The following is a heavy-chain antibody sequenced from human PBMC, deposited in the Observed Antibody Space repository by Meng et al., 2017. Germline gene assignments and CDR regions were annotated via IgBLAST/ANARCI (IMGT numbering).Heavy chain of an antibody. J-gene: IGHJ4*02. CDR1: GYPFTGYY. V-gene: IGHV1-2*06. CDR3: YGDYSQGPN. CDR2: INPNSGGT. D-gene: IGHD4-17*01. Sequence: VQLVQSGAEVKKPGASVKVSCKASGYPFTGYYMHWVRQAPGQGLEWMGRINPNSGGTNYARKFQGRVTMTRDTSISTAYMELSRLRSDDTAVYYCYGDYSQGPNWGQGTLVTVSS.